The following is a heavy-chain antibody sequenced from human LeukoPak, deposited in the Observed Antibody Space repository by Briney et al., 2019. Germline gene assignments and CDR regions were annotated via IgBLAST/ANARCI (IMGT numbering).Heavy chain of an antibody. CDR1: GFTFSSYS. V-gene: IGHV3-21*01. Sequence: LGGSLRLSCAPSGFTFSSYSMNWVRQAPGKGLEWVSSISSSSSYIYYADSVKGRFTISRDNAKNSLYLQMNSLRAEDTAVYYCARDLDTVTAAFDIWGQGTMVTVSS. J-gene: IGHJ3*02. D-gene: IGHD4-17*01. CDR2: ISSSSSYI. CDR3: ARDLDTVTAAFDI.